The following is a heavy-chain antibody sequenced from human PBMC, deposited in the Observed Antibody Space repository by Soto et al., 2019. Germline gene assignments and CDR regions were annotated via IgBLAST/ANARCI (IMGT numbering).Heavy chain of an antibody. Sequence: GGSLRLSCAASGFTFSSYAMSWVRQAPGKGLEWVAVISYDGSNKYYADSVKGRFTISRDNSKSTLYLQMNSLRAEDTAVYYCAKDSFDYGDYHYYMDVWGKGTTVTVSS. CDR2: ISYDGSNK. CDR1: GFTFSSYA. V-gene: IGHV3-30*18. D-gene: IGHD4-17*01. CDR3: AKDSFDYGDYHYYMDV. J-gene: IGHJ6*03.